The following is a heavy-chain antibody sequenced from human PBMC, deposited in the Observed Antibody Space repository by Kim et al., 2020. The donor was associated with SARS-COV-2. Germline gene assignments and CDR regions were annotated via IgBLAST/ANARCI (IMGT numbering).Heavy chain of an antibody. CDR2: ISWNSGSI. V-gene: IGHV3-9*01. D-gene: IGHD5-12*01. J-gene: IGHJ4*02. Sequence: GRSLRLSCAASGFTFDDYAMHWVRQAPGKGLEWVSGISWNSGSIGYADSVKGRFTISRDNAKNSLYLQMNSLRAEDTALYYCAKDIGIEMATITGAFDYWGQGTLVTVSS. CDR3: AKDIGIEMATITGAFDY. CDR1: GFTFDDYA.